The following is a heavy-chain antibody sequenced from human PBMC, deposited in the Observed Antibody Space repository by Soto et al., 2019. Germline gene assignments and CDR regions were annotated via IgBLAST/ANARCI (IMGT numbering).Heavy chain of an antibody. J-gene: IGHJ6*02. V-gene: IGHV1-69*13. CDR1: GGTFSSYA. CDR2: IIPIFGTA. CDR3: VKVTPYYYYGMDV. Sequence: ASVKVSCKASGGTFSSYAIGWVRQAPGQGLEWMGGIIPIFGTANYAQKFQGRVTITADESTSTAYMELSSLRSEDTAVYYCVKVTPYYYYGMDVWGQGTTVTVS. D-gene: IGHD2-21*02.